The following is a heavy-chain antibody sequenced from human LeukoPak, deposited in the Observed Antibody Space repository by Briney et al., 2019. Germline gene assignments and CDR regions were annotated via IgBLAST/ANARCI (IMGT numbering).Heavy chain of an antibody. CDR1: GFTFSSYG. Sequence: GGSLRLSCAASGFTFSSYGMSWVRQAPGKGLEWVSAISGSGGSTYYADSVKGRFTISRDNSKNTLYPQMNSLRAEDTAVYYCAKGRGYYYDSSGYDWGQGTLVTVSS. V-gene: IGHV3-23*01. CDR2: ISGSGGST. D-gene: IGHD3-22*01. J-gene: IGHJ4*02. CDR3: AKGRGYYYDSSGYD.